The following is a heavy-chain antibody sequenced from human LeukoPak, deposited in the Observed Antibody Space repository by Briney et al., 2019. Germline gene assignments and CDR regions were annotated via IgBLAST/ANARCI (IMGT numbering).Heavy chain of an antibody. CDR2: IILIFGTA. D-gene: IGHD2-2*01. CDR3: ASENLPAATAGYGLPFDY. Sequence: SVKVSCKASGGTFSSYAISWVRQAPGQGLEWMGGIILIFGTANYAQKFQGRVTITTDESTSTAYMELSSLRSEDTAVYYCASENLPAATAGYGLPFDYWGQGTLVTVSS. J-gene: IGHJ4*02. CDR1: GGTFSSYA. V-gene: IGHV1-69*05.